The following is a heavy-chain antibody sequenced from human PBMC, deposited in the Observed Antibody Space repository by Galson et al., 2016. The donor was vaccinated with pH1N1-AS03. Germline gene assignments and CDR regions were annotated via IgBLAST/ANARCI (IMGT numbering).Heavy chain of an antibody. CDR1: GFSLSTSGVG. J-gene: IGHJ5*02. D-gene: IGHD4-17*01. V-gene: IGHV2-5*01. Sequence: PALVKPTQTLTLTCTFSGFSLSTSGVGVGWIRLAPGKALEWLAIIYWNDDLRYSPSLRTRLTNTKDTSKSQVVLTMTNMDPVDTATYFCARAYYGDFADWFDPWGQGTLVTVSS. CDR3: ARAYYGDFADWFDP. CDR2: IYWNDDL.